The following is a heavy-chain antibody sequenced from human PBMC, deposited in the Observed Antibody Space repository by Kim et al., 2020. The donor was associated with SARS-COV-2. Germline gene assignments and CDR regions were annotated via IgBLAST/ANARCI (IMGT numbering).Heavy chain of an antibody. J-gene: IGHJ4*02. D-gene: IGHD1-26*01. CDR2: IWYDASNK. V-gene: IGHV3-33*06. Sequence: GSLRLSCAASGFTFSSSGMHWVRQAPGKGLEWVAVIWYDASNKYYADSVRGRFTISRDNSKNTLYLQMNSLRAEDTAVYYCAKDYSGSYSKFDYWGQGTLVTVSS. CDR1: GFTFSSSG. CDR3: AKDYSGSYSKFDY.